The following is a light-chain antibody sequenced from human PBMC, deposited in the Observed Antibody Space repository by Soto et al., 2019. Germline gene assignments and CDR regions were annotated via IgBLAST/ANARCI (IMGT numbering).Light chain of an antibody. J-gene: IGKJ5*01. CDR2: GAS. CDR1: QRLRRNS. Sequence: EIVLPQPPGPLPLSPGERAALSCRAIQRLRRNSLSWYQHRPGQPPRLLIDGASSRATGIPDRFSGSGSETDFTLTITSLEPEDFAVYYCQQRNNWPPITFGQGTRLEIK. V-gene: IGKV3D-20*02. CDR3: QQRNNWPPIT.